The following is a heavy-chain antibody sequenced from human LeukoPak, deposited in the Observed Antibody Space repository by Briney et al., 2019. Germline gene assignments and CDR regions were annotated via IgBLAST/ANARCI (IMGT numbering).Heavy chain of an antibody. Sequence: PGRSLRLSCAASGFTFSSYAMHWVRQAPGKGLEWVAVISYDGSNKYYADSVKGRFTISRDNSKNTLYLQMNSLRAEDTAVYYCARDRDIVVVPAGYDYWGQGTLVTVSS. CDR2: ISYDGSNK. D-gene: IGHD2-2*01. J-gene: IGHJ4*02. CDR3: ARDRDIVVVPAGYDY. CDR1: GFTFSSYA. V-gene: IGHV3-30-3*01.